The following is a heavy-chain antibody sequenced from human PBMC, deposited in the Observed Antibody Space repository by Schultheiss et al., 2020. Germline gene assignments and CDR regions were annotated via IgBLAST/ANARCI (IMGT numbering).Heavy chain of an antibody. CDR1: GYSFTSYY. Sequence: ASVKVSCKTSGYSFTSYYVHWVRQAPGQGLEWMGIIDPSGGNTNNAQKFQGRVTMTRNTSISTAYMELSSLRSEDTAVYYCARGFFSDYRDYWGQGTLVTVSS. CDR2: IDPSGGNT. V-gene: IGHV1-46*01. J-gene: IGHJ4*02. D-gene: IGHD4-11*01. CDR3: ARGFFSDYRDY.